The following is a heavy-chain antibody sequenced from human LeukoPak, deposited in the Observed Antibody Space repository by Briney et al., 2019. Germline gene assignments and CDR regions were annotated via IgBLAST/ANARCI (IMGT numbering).Heavy chain of an antibody. Sequence: SETLSLTCTVSGGSVSSGTYYWSWIRQSPGKALEWIGYISYSGSTNYNPSLKSRVTISVDTSKKQFSLKLSSVTAADTAVYYCARRNYGGHFDYWGQGTLVTVSS. D-gene: IGHD4/OR15-4a*01. CDR2: ISYSGST. CDR1: GGSVSSGTYY. V-gene: IGHV4-61*01. CDR3: ARRNYGGHFDY. J-gene: IGHJ4*02.